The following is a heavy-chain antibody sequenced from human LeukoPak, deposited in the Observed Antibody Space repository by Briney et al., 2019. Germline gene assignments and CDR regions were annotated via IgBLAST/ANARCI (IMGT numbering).Heavy chain of an antibody. V-gene: IGHV4-59*01. CDR3: ARDAIRNYYHYGMDV. CDR2: IYYSGST. CDR1: GGSISSYY. Sequence: SETLSLTCTVSGGSISSYYWSWIRQPPGKGLEWIGYIYYSGSTNYNPSLKSRVTISVDTSKNQFSLKLSSVTAADTAVYYCARDAIRNYYHYGMDVWGQGTTVTVSS. D-gene: IGHD3-3*01. J-gene: IGHJ6*02.